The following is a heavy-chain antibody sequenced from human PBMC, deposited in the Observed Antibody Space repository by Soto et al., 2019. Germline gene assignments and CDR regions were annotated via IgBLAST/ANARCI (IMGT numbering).Heavy chain of an antibody. J-gene: IGHJ4*02. CDR2: IGTAGDP. CDR1: GFTFSSYD. Sequence: GGSLRLSCAASGFTFSSYDMHWVRQATGKGLERVSAIGTAGDPYYPGSVKGRFTISRENAKNSLYLQMDSLRAGDTAVYYCARGQYYDILTGSYYFDYWGQGTLVTVSS. D-gene: IGHD3-9*01. CDR3: ARGQYYDILTGSYYFDY. V-gene: IGHV3-13*05.